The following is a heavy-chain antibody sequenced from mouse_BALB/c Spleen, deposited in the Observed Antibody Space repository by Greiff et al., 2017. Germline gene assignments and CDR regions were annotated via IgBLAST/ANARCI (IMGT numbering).Heavy chain of an antibody. D-gene: IGHD2-14*01. CDR1: GYTFSSYW. V-gene: IGHV1-9*01. J-gene: IGHJ3*01. CDR2: ILPGSGST. CDR3: ARGDYRSAWFAY. Sequence: VQLQQSGAELMKPGASVKISCKATGYTFSSYWIEWVKQRPGHGLEWIGEILPGSGSTNYNEKFKGKATFTADTSSNTAYMQLSSLTSEDSAVYYCARGDYRSAWFAYWGQGTLVTVSA.